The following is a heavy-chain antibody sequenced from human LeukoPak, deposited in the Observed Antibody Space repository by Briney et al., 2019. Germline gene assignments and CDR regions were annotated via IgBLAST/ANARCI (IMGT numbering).Heavy chain of an antibody. J-gene: IGHJ4*01. CDR3: ARDRGYSYAFAY. V-gene: IGHV4-4*07. CDR1: GGSISSYY. D-gene: IGHD6-13*01. Sequence: SETLSLTCTVSGGSISSYYWSWIRQPAGKGLEWIGRIYTSGSTNYNPSLKSRVTISIDTSKNQFSLKLNSVTAADTAVYYCARDRGYSYAFAYWGQGTLVTVSS. CDR2: IYTSGST.